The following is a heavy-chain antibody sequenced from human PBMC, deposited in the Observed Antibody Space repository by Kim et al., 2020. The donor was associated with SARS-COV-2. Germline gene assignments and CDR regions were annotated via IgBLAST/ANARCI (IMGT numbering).Heavy chain of an antibody. CDR3: ARVVVVPRESNYYYGMDV. Sequence: KSRVTISVDTSKNQFSLKLSSVTAADTAVYYCARVVVVPRESNYYYGMDVWGQGTTVTVSS. V-gene: IGHV4-34*01. J-gene: IGHJ6*02. D-gene: IGHD2-21*01.